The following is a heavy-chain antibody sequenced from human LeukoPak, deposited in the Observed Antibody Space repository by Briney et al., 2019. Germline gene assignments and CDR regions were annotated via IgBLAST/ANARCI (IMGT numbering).Heavy chain of an antibody. V-gene: IGHV4-39*01. D-gene: IGHD4-11*01. CDR1: GGSISSSRYY. Sequence: SETLSLTCTVSGGSISSSRYYWGWIRQPPGKGLEWIGNIYYSGSTYYNPSLKSRVTISVDTSKNQFSLKPSSVTAADTAVYYCASALQGAFDIWGQGTMVTVSS. CDR2: IYYSGST. J-gene: IGHJ3*02. CDR3: ASALQGAFDI.